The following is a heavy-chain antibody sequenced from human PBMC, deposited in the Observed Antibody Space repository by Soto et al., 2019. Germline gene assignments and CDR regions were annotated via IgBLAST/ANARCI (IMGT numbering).Heavy chain of an antibody. CDR3: ARVPNYYGDYYRWDLRY. J-gene: IGHJ4*02. CDR2: MNPNSGNT. CDR1: GYTFTSYD. Sequence: ASVKVSCKASGYTFTSYDINWVRQATGQGLEWMGWMNPNSGNTGYAQKFQGRVTMTRNTSISTAYMELSSLRSEDTAVYYCARVPNYYGDYYRWDLRYWGQGTLVTVSS. V-gene: IGHV1-8*01. D-gene: IGHD4-17*01.